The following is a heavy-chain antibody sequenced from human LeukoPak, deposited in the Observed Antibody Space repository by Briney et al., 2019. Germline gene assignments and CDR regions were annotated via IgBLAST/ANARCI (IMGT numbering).Heavy chain of an antibody. V-gene: IGHV1-69*04. J-gene: IGHJ3*02. CDR1: GYTFTSYA. D-gene: IGHD5-12*01. CDR2: IIPILGIA. CDR3: ARDLYSGHEGNAFDI. Sequence: ASVKVSCKASGYTFTSYAITWVRQAPGQGLEWMGRIIPILGIANYAQKFQGRVTIIADKSTSTAYMELSSLRSEDTAVYYCARDLYSGHEGNAFDIWGQGTMVTVSS.